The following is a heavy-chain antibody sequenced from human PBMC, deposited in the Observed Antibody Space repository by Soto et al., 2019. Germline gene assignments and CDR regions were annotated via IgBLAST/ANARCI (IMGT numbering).Heavy chain of an antibody. J-gene: IGHJ6*02. V-gene: IGHV4-34*01. D-gene: IGHD6-13*01. CDR2: INHSGST. Sequence: SETLSLTCAVYGGSFSGYYWSWIRQPPGKGLEWIGEINHSGSTNYNPSLKSRVTISVDTSKNQFSLKLSSVTAADTAVYYCARGGAVYSSSWRVYYYYGMDVWGQGTTVTVSS. CDR1: GGSFSGYY. CDR3: ARGGAVYSSSWRVYYYYGMDV.